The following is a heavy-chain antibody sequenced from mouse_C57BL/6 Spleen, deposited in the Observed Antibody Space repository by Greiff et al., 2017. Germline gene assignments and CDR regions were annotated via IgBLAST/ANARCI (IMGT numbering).Heavy chain of an antibody. CDR2: IYPGNSDT. J-gene: IGHJ2*01. D-gene: IGHD4-1*01. CDR1: GYTFTSYW. Sequence: EVKVVESGTVLARPGASVKMSCKTSGYTFTSYWMHWVKQRPGQGLEWIGAIYPGNSDTSYNQKFKGKAKLTAVTSASTAYMELSSLTNEDSAVYYCTRSNWDVKRYFDYWGQGTTLTVSS. CDR3: TRSNWDVKRYFDY. V-gene: IGHV1-5*01.